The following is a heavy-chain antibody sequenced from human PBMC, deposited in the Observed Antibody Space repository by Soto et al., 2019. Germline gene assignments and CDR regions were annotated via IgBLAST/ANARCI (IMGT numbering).Heavy chain of an antibody. CDR1: GGSISSGDYY. V-gene: IGHV4-30-4*01. CDR3: ARDQGGAAHFDY. J-gene: IGHJ4*02. CDR2: SYYSGST. Sequence: QVQLQESGPGLVKPSQTLSLTCTVSGGSISSGDYYWIWIRQPPGKVLEWIGYSYYSGSTYYNPSLKSRVTISVDTSKNQFSLKLSSVTAADTAVYYCARDQGGAAHFDYWGQGTRVTVSS. D-gene: IGHD6-13*01.